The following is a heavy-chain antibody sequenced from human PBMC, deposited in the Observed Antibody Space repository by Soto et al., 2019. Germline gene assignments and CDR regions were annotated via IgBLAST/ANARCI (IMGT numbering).Heavy chain of an antibody. CDR3: ARDRIFGVVSPFETRPLTRTIRERGFDP. V-gene: IGHV1-3*01. CDR1: GYTSTSYA. D-gene: IGHD3-3*01. CDR2: INAGNGNT. J-gene: IGHJ5*02. Sequence: GASVKVSCKASGYTSTSYAMHWVRQAPGQRLEWMGWINAGNGNTKYSQKFQGRVTITRDTSASTAYMELSSLRSEDTAVYYCARDRIFGVVSPFETRPLTRTIRERGFDPWGQGTLVTVSS.